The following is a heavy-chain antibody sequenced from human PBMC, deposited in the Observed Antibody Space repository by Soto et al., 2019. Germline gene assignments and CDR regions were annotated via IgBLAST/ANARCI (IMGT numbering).Heavy chain of an antibody. J-gene: IGHJ3*02. CDR3: AKSSTMIVVVIATDAFDI. D-gene: IGHD3-22*01. Sequence: GGSLRLSCVASGFTFSSYAMSWVRQAPGKGLEWVSAISGSGGSTYYADSVKGRFTISRDNSKNTLYLQMNSLRAEDTAVYYCAKSSTMIVVVIATDAFDIWGQGTMVTVSS. CDR2: ISGSGGST. V-gene: IGHV3-23*01. CDR1: GFTFSSYA.